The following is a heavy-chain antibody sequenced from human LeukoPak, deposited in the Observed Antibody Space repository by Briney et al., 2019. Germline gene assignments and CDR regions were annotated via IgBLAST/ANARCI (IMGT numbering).Heavy chain of an antibody. CDR2: IYYSGST. CDR1: GGSISSSSYY. Sequence: SETLSLTCTVSGGSISSSSYYWGWIRQPPGKGLEWIGSIYYSGSTYYNPSLKSRVTISVDTSKNQFSLKLSSVTAADTAVYYCARVVLGSSWSMHTYRYFDYWGQGTLVTVSS. V-gene: IGHV4-39*07. D-gene: IGHD6-13*01. J-gene: IGHJ4*02. CDR3: ARVVLGSSWSMHTYRYFDY.